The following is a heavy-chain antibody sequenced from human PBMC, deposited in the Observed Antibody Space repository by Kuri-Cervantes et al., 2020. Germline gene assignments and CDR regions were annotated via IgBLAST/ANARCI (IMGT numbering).Heavy chain of an antibody. V-gene: IGHV1-46*01. J-gene: IGHJ4*02. CDR1: GYTFTSYS. CDR2: INFSGGST. Sequence: ASVKVSCKASGYTFTSYSMHWVRQAPGQGLEWMGRINFSGGSTSYAQKFQGRVTMTRDTSTSTVYMELSSLRSEDTAVYYCARAGTVGPTTGYFDYWGQGTLVTVSS. D-gene: IGHD1-26*01. CDR3: ARAGTVGPTTGYFDY.